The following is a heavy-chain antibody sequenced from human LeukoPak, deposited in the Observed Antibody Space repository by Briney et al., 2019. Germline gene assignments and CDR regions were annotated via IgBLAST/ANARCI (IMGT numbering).Heavy chain of an antibody. CDR1: GGSISSSSYY. CDR2: ICYSGST. V-gene: IGHV4-39*01. J-gene: IGHJ5*02. D-gene: IGHD1-26*01. CDR3: ARQEELTWFDP. Sequence: SETPSLTCTVSGGSISSSSYYWGWIRQPPGKGLEWIGSICYSGSTYYNPSLKSRVTISVDTSKNQFSLKLSSVTAADTAVYYCARQEELTWFDPWGQGTLVTVSS.